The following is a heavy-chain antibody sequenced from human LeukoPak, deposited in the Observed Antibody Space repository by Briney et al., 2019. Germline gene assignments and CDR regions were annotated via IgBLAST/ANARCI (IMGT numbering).Heavy chain of an antibody. D-gene: IGHD1-1*01. CDR3: AKDPTELGILPMDY. Sequence: GGSLRLSCAASGFTFSSYAMSWVRQAPGKGLEWVSAISGSGGSTYYADSVKGRFTISRDNSKNTLYLQINSLRIEDTAVYYCAKDPTELGILPMDYWGQGTLVTVSS. J-gene: IGHJ4*02. V-gene: IGHV3-23*01. CDR1: GFTFSSYA. CDR2: ISGSGGST.